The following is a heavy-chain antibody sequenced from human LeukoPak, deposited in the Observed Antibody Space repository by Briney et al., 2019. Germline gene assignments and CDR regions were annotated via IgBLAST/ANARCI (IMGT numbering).Heavy chain of an antibody. V-gene: IGHV1-46*01. J-gene: IGHJ6*03. CDR2: IKPSGGST. D-gene: IGHD5-24*01. Sequence: ASVKVSCKASGYTFTSYYTHWVRQAPGQGLEWMGIIKPSGGSTLYAQKFQGRVTVTSDMSTSTVYVELSSLRSEDTAVYYCASRAGEPSRDGYKVYYYYMDVWGKGTTGTVSS. CDR3: ASRAGEPSRDGYKVYYYYMDV. CDR1: GYTFTSYY.